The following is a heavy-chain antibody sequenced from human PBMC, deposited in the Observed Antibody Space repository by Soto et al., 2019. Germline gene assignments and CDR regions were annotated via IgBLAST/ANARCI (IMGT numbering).Heavy chain of an antibody. CDR3: AREAVSGRTGFDY. J-gene: IGHJ4*02. D-gene: IGHD6-19*01. CDR2: VNAYNGNT. Sequence: QVQLVQSGAEVKKPGASVKVSCKASGYTFTSYGISWVRQAPVQGLEWMGWVNAYNGNTNYAQKFQGRATMTPDTSTSTAYMELRSLRSDDTAVYYCAREAVSGRTGFDYWGQGPLVTVSS. V-gene: IGHV1-18*01. CDR1: GYTFTSYG.